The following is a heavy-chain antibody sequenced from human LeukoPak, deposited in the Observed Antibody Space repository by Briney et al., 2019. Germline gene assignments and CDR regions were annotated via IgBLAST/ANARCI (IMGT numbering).Heavy chain of an antibody. Sequence: SETLSLTCAVYGGSFSGYYWSWIRQPPGKGLEWIGEINHSGSTNYNPSLKSRVTISVDTSKNQFSLKLSSVTAADTAVYYCARSPMVLYYFDYWGQGTLVTVSS. CDR1: GGSFSGYY. CDR3: ARSPMVLYYFDY. J-gene: IGHJ4*02. D-gene: IGHD3-10*01. V-gene: IGHV4-34*01. CDR2: INHSGST.